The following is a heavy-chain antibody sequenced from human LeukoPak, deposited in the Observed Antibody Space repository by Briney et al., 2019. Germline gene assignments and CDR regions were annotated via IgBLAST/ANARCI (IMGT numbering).Heavy chain of an antibody. V-gene: IGHV3-48*03. CDR1: GFTFSEFE. Sequence: GGSLRLSCAASGFTFSEFEVNWVRQAPGKGLEWVSDISSGGTTIFYADSVKGRFTISRDNAKNSLYLQMNSLRDEDTAIYYCTRGLVVWGQGALVTVSS. CDR3: TRGLVV. CDR2: ISSGGTTI. D-gene: IGHD2-2*01. J-gene: IGHJ4*02.